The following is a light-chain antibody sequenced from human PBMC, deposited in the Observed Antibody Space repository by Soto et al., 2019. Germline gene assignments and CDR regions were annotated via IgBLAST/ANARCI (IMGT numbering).Light chain of an antibody. CDR1: QSVSSSY. Sequence: EIVLTQSPGTLSLSPGERATLSCRASQSVSSSYLAWYQQKPGQAHRLLIYGASSMATGIPDRFSGSGSGTDFTLTISRLEPEDFAVYYCQQYGSPGTFGQGTKLEIK. CDR3: QQYGSPGT. CDR2: GAS. V-gene: IGKV3-20*01. J-gene: IGKJ2*02.